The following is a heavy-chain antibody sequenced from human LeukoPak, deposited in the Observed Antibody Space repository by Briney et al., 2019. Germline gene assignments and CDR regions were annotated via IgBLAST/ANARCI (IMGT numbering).Heavy chain of an antibody. J-gene: IGHJ3*02. V-gene: IGHV4-30-2*01. Sequence: PSETLSLTCAVSGGSISSGGYSWSWGRQPPGEGLEWVGYIYHSGSTYYNPSLQSRVTISLDRSKNQFSLKLSSMTAADTAVYYCASGNTGYDRDSFDIGGQGTMVTVYS. CDR2: IYHSGST. CDR1: GGSISSGGYS. D-gene: IGHD5-12*01. CDR3: ASGNTGYDRDSFDI.